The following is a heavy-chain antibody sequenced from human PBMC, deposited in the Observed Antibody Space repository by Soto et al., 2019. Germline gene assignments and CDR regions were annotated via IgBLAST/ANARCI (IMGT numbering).Heavy chain of an antibody. D-gene: IGHD6-6*01. J-gene: IGHJ4*02. CDR1: GFTLSGVD. Sequence: QVQLVESGGGVVQPGTSLRLSCSASGFTLSGVDMHWVRQAPGKGLEWVAVMSYDGRNQYYADSVKGRFTVSRDSSKTTLYLQINSLRTEDAAVYYCAKGGWYTSSSRSDCWGQGTLVTVSS. CDR2: MSYDGRNQ. V-gene: IGHV3-30*18. CDR3: AKGGWYTSSSRSDC.